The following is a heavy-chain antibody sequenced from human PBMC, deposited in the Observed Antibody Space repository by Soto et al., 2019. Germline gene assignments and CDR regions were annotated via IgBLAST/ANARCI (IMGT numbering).Heavy chain of an antibody. Sequence: SETLSLTCTVSGGSISSYYWSWIRQPPGKGLEWIGYIYYSGSTNYNPSIKSRVTISVDTSKNQFSLKLSSVTAADTAVYYCARRYDILTGYSTFDYWGQGTLVTVSS. CDR1: GGSISSYY. J-gene: IGHJ4*02. D-gene: IGHD3-9*01. V-gene: IGHV4-59*08. CDR3: ARRYDILTGYSTFDY. CDR2: IYYSGST.